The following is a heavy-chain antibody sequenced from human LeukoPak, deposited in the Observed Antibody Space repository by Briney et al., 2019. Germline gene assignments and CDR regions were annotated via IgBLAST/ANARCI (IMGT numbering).Heavy chain of an antibody. CDR2: TYYRSKWFY. J-gene: IGHJ4*02. CDR3: ARAGSGHYTY. D-gene: IGHD3-10*01. V-gene: IGHV6-1*01. CDR1: GDSVSAKSVT. Sequence: SQTLSRTRVISGDSVSAKSVTWHWIRQSPSRGLEWLGRTYYRSKWFYDFALSVRSRITINADTSKNQFSLHLNSVTPEDTAVYYCARAGSGHYTYWGQGTLVTVSS.